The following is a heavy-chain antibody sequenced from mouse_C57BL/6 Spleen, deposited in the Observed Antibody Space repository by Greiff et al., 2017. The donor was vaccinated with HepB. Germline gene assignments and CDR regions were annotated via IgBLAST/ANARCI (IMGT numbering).Heavy chain of an antibody. D-gene: IGHD1-1*01. J-gene: IGHJ2*01. CDR1: GYAFSSSW. V-gene: IGHV1-82*01. CDR2: IYPGDGDT. CDR3: ASQDYGSSYENYFDY. Sequence: VQLQQSGPELVKPGASVKISCKASGYAFSSSWMNWVKQRPGKGLEWIGRIYPGDGDTNYNGKFKGKATLTADKSSSTAYMQLSSLTSEDSAVFFCASQDYGSSYENYFDYWGQGTTLTVSS.